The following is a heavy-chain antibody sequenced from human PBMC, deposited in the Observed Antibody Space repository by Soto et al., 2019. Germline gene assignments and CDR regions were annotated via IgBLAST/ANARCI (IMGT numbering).Heavy chain of an antibody. J-gene: IGHJ6*02. V-gene: IGHV3-11*06. CDR3: AREGCSSTSCYSYYYYYGMDV. D-gene: IGHD2-2*01. CDR1: GFTFSDYY. CDR2: ISSSSSYT. Sequence: GGSLRLSCAASGFTFSDYYMSWIRQAPGKGLEWVSYISSSSSYTNYADSVKGRFTVSRDNAKNSLYLQMNSLRDEDTAVYYCAREGCSSTSCYSYYYYYGMDVWGQGTTVTVSS.